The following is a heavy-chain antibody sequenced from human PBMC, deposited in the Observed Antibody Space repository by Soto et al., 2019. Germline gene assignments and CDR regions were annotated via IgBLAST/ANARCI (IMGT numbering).Heavy chain of an antibody. CDR3: TTWRREKSCTSVSCYGDGAY. J-gene: IGHJ4*02. Sequence: EVPLVESGGALVKPGESLTLSCAASGFTFNSAWMTWVRQAPGKGLEWVGRIKSWTDGGRVDTAAPVKGRFTISRDDSKSTFYLQLTSLKSAHPAVYYCTTWRREKSCTSVSCYGDGAYWGQGTLVTVSS. CDR1: GFTFNSAW. D-gene: IGHD2-2*01. CDR2: IKSWTDGGRV. V-gene: IGHV3-15*02.